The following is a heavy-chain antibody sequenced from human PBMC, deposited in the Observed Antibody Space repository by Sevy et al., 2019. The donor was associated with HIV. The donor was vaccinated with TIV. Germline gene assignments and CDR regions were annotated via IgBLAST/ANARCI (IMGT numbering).Heavy chain of an antibody. D-gene: IGHD2-2*02. CDR2: IKQDGSEK. V-gene: IGHV3-7*01. CDR1: GFTFSSYW. J-gene: IGHJ6*02. Sequence: GGSLRLSCAASGFTFSSYWMSWVRQAPGKGLEWVANIKQDGSEKYYVDSVKGRFTISRDNAKNSLYLQMNSLRAEDTAVYYCARGLNCSSTSCYTPYYYYGMDVWGQGTTVTVSS. CDR3: ARGLNCSSTSCYTPYYYYGMDV.